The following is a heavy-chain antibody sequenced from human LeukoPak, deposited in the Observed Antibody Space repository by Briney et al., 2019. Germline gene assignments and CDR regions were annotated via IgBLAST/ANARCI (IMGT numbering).Heavy chain of an antibody. D-gene: IGHD2-2*01. J-gene: IGHJ6*02. V-gene: IGHV3-13*01. CDR1: GFTFSSYD. Sequence: GGSLRLSCAASGFTFSSYDMHWVRQATGKGLEWVSGIGTAGDTYYPGSVKGRFTISRENAKNSLYLQMNGLRAGDTAVYYCARYCSTTSCYWGKSYYYGMDVWGQGTTVIVSS. CDR3: ARYCSTTSCYWGKSYYYGMDV. CDR2: IGTAGDT.